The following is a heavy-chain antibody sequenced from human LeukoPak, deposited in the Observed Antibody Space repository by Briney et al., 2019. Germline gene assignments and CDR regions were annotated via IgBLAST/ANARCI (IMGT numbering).Heavy chain of an antibody. CDR3: ARVPGGDLVDY. J-gene: IGHJ4*02. D-gene: IGHD6-6*01. CDR2: TSSSGRTI. CDR1: GFTISDYY. Sequence: GGSLRLSCAASGFTISDYYISWIRQAPGKGLQWVSFTSSSGRTIYYADSVKGRFAISRDNARNSVYLQMSSLRAEDTALYYCARVPGGDLVDYWGQGTLVTVSS. V-gene: IGHV3-11*01.